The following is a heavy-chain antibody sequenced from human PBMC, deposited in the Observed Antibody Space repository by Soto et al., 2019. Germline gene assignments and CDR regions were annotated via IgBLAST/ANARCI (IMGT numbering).Heavy chain of an antibody. CDR1: GFTFSSYG. D-gene: IGHD4-17*01. CDR2: IWYDGSNK. Sequence: QVQLVESGGGVVQPGRSLRLSCAASGFTFSSYGMHWVRQAPGKGLEWVAVIWYDGSNKYYADSVKGRFTISRDNSTNRLYLQMNSLRAEDTAVYYCASDMTTVDPWGQGTLVNVS. CDR3: ASDMTTVDP. V-gene: IGHV3-33*01. J-gene: IGHJ5*02.